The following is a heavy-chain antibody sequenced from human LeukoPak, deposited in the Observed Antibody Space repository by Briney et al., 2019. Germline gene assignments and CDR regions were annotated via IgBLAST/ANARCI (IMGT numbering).Heavy chain of an antibody. CDR2: IYPGDSDT. D-gene: IGHD2-2*01. Sequence: GESLKISCKGSGYSFTSYWIGWVRQMPGKGLEWMGIIYPGDSDTRYSPSFQGQVTISADKSISTAYLQWSSLKASDTAMYYCARGWCSSTSCSEVDYWGQGTLVTVSS. J-gene: IGHJ4*02. CDR3: ARGWCSSTSCSEVDY. V-gene: IGHV5-51*01. CDR1: GYSFTSYW.